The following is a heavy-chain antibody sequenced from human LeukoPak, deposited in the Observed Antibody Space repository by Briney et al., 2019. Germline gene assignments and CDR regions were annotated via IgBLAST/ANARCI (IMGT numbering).Heavy chain of an antibody. Sequence: PSETLSLTCTVSGDSVASGGYYWRWIRQHPGKGLEWIGYIYYSGSTYYNPSLKSRVTISVDTSKNQFSLRLSSVTAADTAVYYCARITSYTHGGFDYWGQGTLVTVSS. CDR3: ARITSYTHGGFDY. J-gene: IGHJ4*02. CDR1: GDSVASGGYY. CDR2: IYYSGST. D-gene: IGHD3-16*01. V-gene: IGHV4-31*03.